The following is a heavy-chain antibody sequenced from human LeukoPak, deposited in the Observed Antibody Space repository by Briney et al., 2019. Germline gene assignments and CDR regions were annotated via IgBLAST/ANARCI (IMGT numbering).Heavy chain of an antibody. D-gene: IGHD3-9*01. J-gene: IGHJ4*02. Sequence: GGSLRLSCAASGFTFSSYWMSRVRQAPGKGLEWVANIKQDGSEKYYVDSVKGRFTISRDNAKNSLYLQMNSLRAEDMAVYYCARVLRYFDWSRGAFDYWGQGTLVTVSS. CDR2: IKQDGSEK. V-gene: IGHV3-7*04. CDR3: ARVLRYFDWSRGAFDY. CDR1: GFTFSSYW.